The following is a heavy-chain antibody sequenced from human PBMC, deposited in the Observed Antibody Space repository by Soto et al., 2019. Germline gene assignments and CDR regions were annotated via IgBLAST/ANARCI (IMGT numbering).Heavy chain of an antibody. J-gene: IGHJ4*02. D-gene: IGHD4-17*01. CDR3: ARAVDYGAQDY. Sequence: EVRLVESGGGLIQPGGSLRLSCEASGVTVSNNYMSWVRQAPGKGLEWVSTIYSDGSTYYADSVRGRFIISRDNSKNTLYLQMNSLRAEDTAVYYCARAVDYGAQDYWGQGTLVTVSS. CDR1: GVTVSNNY. CDR2: IYSDGST. V-gene: IGHV3-53*01.